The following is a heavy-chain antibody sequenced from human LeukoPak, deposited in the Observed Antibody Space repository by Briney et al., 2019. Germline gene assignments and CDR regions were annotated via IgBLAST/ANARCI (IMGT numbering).Heavy chain of an antibody. CDR2: ISGSGGST. Sequence: GGSLRLSCAASGFTFSSYAMSWVRQAPGKGLEWVSAISGSGGSTYYADSVKGRFTISRGNSKNTLYLQMNSLRAEDTAVYYCARDMDAAASGTSDAFDIWGQGTMVTVSS. D-gene: IGHD1-26*01. V-gene: IGHV3-23*01. CDR1: GFTFSSYA. CDR3: ARDMDAAASGTSDAFDI. J-gene: IGHJ3*02.